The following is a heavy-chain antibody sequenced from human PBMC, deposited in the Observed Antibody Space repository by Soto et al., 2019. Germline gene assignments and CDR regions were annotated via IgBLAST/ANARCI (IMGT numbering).Heavy chain of an antibody. J-gene: IGHJ5*02. CDR2: IYWNADK. Sequence: VSGPTLVNPTRTLTLTCTFSGFSLSTSGVGVGWIRQPPGKALEWLALIYWNADKRYSPSLKSRLTITKDTSKNQVVLTMTNMDPVDTATYYCAHHSNPQSAYPYGSGTYTSIDWFDPWGQGTLVTVSS. D-gene: IGHD3-10*01. CDR3: AHHSNPQSAYPYGSGTYTSIDWFDP. V-gene: IGHV2-5*01. CDR1: GFSLSTSGVG.